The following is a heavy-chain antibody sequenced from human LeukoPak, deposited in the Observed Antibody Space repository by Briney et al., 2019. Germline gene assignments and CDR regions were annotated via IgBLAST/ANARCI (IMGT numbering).Heavy chain of an antibody. J-gene: IGHJ4*02. CDR3: ARGEIGVYYVAN. CDR2: NSADASGT. D-gene: IGHD3-10*02. CDR1: GFTFTNYW. V-gene: IGHV3-74*01. Sequence: GGSLRLSCAASGFTFTNYWMHWLRQAPGKGLVWVSRNSADASGTKYAESVRGRFTISRDNAKNILYLQMNSLSAEDTAIYYCARGEIGVYYVANWGQGTLVTVSS.